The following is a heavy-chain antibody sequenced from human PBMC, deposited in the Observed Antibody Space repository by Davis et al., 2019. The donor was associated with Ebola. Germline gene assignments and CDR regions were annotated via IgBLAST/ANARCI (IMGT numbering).Heavy chain of an antibody. CDR1: VGTFSSFA. CDR3: ARATSRYSSPDY. V-gene: IGHV1-46*01. D-gene: IGHD5-12*01. Sequence: SVQVSCKTSVGTFSSFAITSVRQPPGQGLEWMGIINRSDGSTIYAQKFQGRVTMTRDTSTSTVYMELSSLRSEDTAVYYFARATSRYSSPDYWGQGTLVTVSS. J-gene: IGHJ4*02. CDR2: INRSDGST.